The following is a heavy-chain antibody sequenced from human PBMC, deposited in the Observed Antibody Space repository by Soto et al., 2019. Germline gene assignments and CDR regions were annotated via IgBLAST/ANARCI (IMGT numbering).Heavy chain of an antibody. Sequence: ASVKVSCKAFGYSFINYYVHWVRQAPGQGPEWMGIINPSDTTTGYAQKFQGRVTMTRDTSTSTVYMELSNLRSEDTAVYYCAREGARYGTGTQPNYWGQGTMVTVSS. V-gene: IGHV1-46*03. CDR3: AREGARYGTGTQPNY. CDR2: INPSDTTT. D-gene: IGHD3-10*01. CDR1: GYSFINYY. J-gene: IGHJ4*02.